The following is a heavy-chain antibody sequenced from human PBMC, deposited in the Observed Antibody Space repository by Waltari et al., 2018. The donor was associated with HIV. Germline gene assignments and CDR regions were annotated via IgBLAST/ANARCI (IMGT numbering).Heavy chain of an antibody. CDR2: CSLDSDRI. Sequence: EVQLVESGGGLVQPGGSLSLSCAVSGFTLDKFAMHWVRQVPGKGLEWVSVCSLDSDRIDYADSVKGRFTVSRDNAKNSLYLQMNSLRVEDTALYYCGKDLTPGGLDVWGQGTTVIVSS. V-gene: IGHV3-9*01. CDR1: GFTLDKFA. CDR3: GKDLTPGGLDV. J-gene: IGHJ6*02.